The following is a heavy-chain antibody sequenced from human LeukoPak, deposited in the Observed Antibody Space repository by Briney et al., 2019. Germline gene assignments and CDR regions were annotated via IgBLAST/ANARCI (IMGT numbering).Heavy chain of an antibody. CDR1: GFTFNSYA. D-gene: IGHD3-10*01. V-gene: IGHV3-23*01. CDR3: AKGYFGSGKFFAP. CDR2: INGAGDVT. J-gene: IGHJ5*02. Sequence: GGSLRLSCAAPGFTFNSYAMSWVRQAPGRGLEWVSTINGAGDVTDYADSVKGRFTISRDNPKNTLYLQMNSLTAEDTAVYYCAKGYFGSGKFFAPWGQGTLVTVSS.